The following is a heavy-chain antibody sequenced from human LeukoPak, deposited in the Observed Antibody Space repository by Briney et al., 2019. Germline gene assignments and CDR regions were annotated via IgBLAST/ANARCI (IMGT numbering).Heavy chain of an antibody. CDR2: ISWNSGSI. CDR3: ARDKYGGTDY. J-gene: IGHJ4*02. CDR1: GFTFDDYA. V-gene: IGHV3-9*01. D-gene: IGHD2-8*01. Sequence: GGSLRLSCAASGFTFDDYAMYWVRQAPGRGLEWVSGISWNSGSIGYADSVKGRFTISRDNAKNSVYLQMKSLRVEDTAVYYCARDKYGGTDYWGQGTLVTVSS.